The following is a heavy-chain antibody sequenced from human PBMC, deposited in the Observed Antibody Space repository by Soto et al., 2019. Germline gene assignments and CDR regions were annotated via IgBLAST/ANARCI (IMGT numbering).Heavy chain of an antibody. J-gene: IGHJ6*03. CDR1: GFTFSSYA. V-gene: IGHV3-23*01. CDR3: AKGGQYCTSTSCYGYYYYYMDV. D-gene: IGHD2-2*01. Sequence: EVQLLESGGGLVQPGGSLRLSCAASGFTFSSYAMSWVRQAPGKGLEWVSGISGSGCSTYYADSVKGRFTISRDNSKNTLDLQMNSLRADDTAVYYCAKGGQYCTSTSCYGYYYYYMDVWGKGTTVTVS. CDR2: ISGSGCST.